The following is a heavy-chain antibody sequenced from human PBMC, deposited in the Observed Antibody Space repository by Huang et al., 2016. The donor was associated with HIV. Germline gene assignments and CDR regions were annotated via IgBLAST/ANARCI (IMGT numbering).Heavy chain of an antibody. CDR1: GFTFSSYW. V-gene: IGHV3-74*01. J-gene: IGHJ4*02. CDR2: SNSDGSSS. CDR3: VRDPRIQSWLNYFDY. Sequence: EVQLVESGGGLVQPGGSLRLSCAASGFTFSSYWMHWVRQVPGKGVFWVAGSNSDGSSSGYADSVKGRFTISRDNAKNTVNRQMNRLRVEDTGVYYCVRDPRIQSWLNYFDYWGQGTLVSVSS. D-gene: IGHD3-22*01.